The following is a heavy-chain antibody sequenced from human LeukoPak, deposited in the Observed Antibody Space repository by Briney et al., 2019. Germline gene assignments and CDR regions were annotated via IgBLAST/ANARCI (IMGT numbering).Heavy chain of an antibody. CDR1: GFTFSSYS. CDR2: ISGSGGST. D-gene: IGHD2-21*02. Sequence: GGSLRLSCAASGFTFSSYSMNWVRQTPGKGLEWVSAISGSGGSTYYADSVKGRFTISRDNAKNSLYLQMNSLRAEDTAVYYCARELEVTAIQGFDAFDIWGQGTMVTVSS. CDR3: ARELEVTAIQGFDAFDI. J-gene: IGHJ3*02. V-gene: IGHV3-21*01.